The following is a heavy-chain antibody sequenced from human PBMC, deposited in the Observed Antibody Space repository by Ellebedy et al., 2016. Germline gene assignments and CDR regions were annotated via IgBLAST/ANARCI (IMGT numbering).Heavy chain of an antibody. CDR1: GFSLTAYG. J-gene: IGHJ1*01. V-gene: IGHV3-33*01. CDR2: MWSNGKNQ. CDR3: ARDDDTNSRYSRFHH. Sequence: GESLKISCAVSGFSLTAYGIHWVRQASGTGLEWVAVMWSNGKNQNYADSVKSRFTVSRDTSKNTVYLQMDSLRAEDTAVYFCARDDDTNSRYSRFHHWGQGTLVTVSS. D-gene: IGHD5-12*01.